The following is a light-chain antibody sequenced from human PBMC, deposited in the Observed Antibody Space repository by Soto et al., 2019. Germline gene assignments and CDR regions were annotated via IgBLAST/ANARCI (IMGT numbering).Light chain of an antibody. J-gene: IGKJ4*01. CDR2: GAS. CDR3: QQYGNSPLT. CDR1: QTVRNNH. Sequence: DIVLTQSPGALSVCPWERATLSCRASQTVRNNHLAWYQQMPGQAPRLLIYGASSRAADIPDRFSGSGSGTDFTLTINRLEPGDFAVYFCQQYGNSPLTFGGGTKVDIK. V-gene: IGKV3-20*01.